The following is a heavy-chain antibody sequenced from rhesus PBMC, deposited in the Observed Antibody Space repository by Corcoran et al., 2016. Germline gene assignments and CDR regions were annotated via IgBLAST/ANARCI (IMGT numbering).Heavy chain of an antibody. CDR1: GGSISSSNW. D-gene: IGHD4-35*01. Sequence: QVQLQESGPGLVKPSETLSLTCAVSGGSISSSNWWSWIRQSPGKGLGWIGYIYGGSGSTSYNPALKSRVTISTDTSKNQFSLKLSSVTAADTAVYYCARLDGNWSDSWGQGVVVTVSS. CDR3: ARLDGNWSDS. V-gene: IGHV4S7*01. J-gene: IGHJ6*01. CDR2: IYGGSGST.